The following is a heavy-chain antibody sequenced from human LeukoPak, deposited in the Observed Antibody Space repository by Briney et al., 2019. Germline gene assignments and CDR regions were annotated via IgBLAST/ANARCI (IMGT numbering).Heavy chain of an antibody. J-gene: IGHJ6*02. V-gene: IGHV3-7*04. CDR2: IKQDGSEE. Sequence: HPGGSLRLSCAASGFTFSSYWMSWVRQAPGKGLEWVANIKQDGSEEVYVDSVKGRFTISRDNAKNSLFLQMNTLRAEDTAVYYCARDPYSSTWSYGMDVWGQGTMVTVSS. D-gene: IGHD6-6*01. CDR1: GFTFSSYW. CDR3: ARDPYSSTWSYGMDV.